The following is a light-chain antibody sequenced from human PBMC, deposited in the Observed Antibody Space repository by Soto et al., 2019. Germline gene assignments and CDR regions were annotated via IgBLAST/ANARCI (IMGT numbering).Light chain of an antibody. CDR2: GAS. CDR1: QSVSTT. V-gene: IGKV3-15*01. CDR3: QQYQEWTTT. J-gene: IGKJ1*01. Sequence: EIVGTHSPAALSVSRGQRASLSCMARQSVSTTVGWYHQKPCQAPRVLVYGASTRATGIPARLSGSGPGTDFTPTITSLQSEDFGLSLRQQYQEWTTTFGKRSXVDI.